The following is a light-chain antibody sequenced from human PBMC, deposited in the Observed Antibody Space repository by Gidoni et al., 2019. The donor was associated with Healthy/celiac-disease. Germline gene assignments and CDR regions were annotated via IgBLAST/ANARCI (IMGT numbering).Light chain of an antibody. CDR1: QSVSSY. J-gene: IGKJ3*01. V-gene: IGKV3-11*01. Sequence: EIVLTQSPATLSLPPGERATRSCRASQSVSSYLAWYQQKPGQAPRLLIYDASNRATGIPARFSGSGSGTDFTLTISSLEPEDFAVYYCQQRGNWPPTFGPGTKVDIK. CDR3: QQRGNWPPT. CDR2: DAS.